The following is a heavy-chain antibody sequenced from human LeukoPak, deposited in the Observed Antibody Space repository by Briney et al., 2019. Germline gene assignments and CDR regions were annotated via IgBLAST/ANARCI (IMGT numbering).Heavy chain of an antibody. V-gene: IGHV1-69*05. J-gene: IGHJ3*02. D-gene: IGHD5-12*01. CDR3: ARVSYSGYERVDAFDI. CDR2: IIPIFGTA. Sequence: SVKVSCKASGGTFSSCAISWVRQASGQGLEWMGGIIPIFGTANYAQKFQGRVTITTGESTSTAYMELSSLRSEDTAVYYCARVSYSGYERVDAFDIWGQGTMVTVSS. CDR1: GGTFSSCA.